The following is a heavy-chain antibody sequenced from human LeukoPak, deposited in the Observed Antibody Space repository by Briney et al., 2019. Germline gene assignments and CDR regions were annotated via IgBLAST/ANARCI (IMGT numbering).Heavy chain of an antibody. CDR2: IYYSGST. J-gene: IGHJ4*02. CDR3: ARYGYSSGWSDDY. V-gene: IGHV4-31*03. CDR1: GGSISSGGYY. D-gene: IGHD6-19*01. Sequence: PSETLSLTCTVSGGSISSGGYYWSWIRQHPGKGLEWIGYIYYSGSTYYNPSLKSRVTISVDTSKNQFSLKLSSVTAADTAVYYCARYGYSSGWSDDYWGQGTLVTVSS.